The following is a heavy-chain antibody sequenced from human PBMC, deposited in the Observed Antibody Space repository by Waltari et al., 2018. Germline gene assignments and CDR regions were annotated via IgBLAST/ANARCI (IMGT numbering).Heavy chain of an antibody. CDR3: ASIVVVPAAISFFNWFDP. J-gene: IGHJ5*02. CDR2: IYHSGST. CDR1: GYSISSGYY. V-gene: IGHV4-38-2*01. D-gene: IGHD2-2*02. Sequence: QVQLQESGPGLVKPSETLSLTCAVSGYSISSGYYWGWIRQPHGKGLEWIGSIYHSGSTYYNPSLKSRVTISVDTSKNQFSLKLSSVTAADTAVYYCASIVVVPAAISFFNWFDPWGQGTLVTVSS.